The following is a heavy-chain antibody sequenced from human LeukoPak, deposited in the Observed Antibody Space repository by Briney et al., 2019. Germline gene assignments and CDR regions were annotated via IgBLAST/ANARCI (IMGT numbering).Heavy chain of an antibody. CDR1: GFTFSSYG. CDR2: IWYDGSNK. J-gene: IGHJ6*02. Sequence: GGSLRLSCAASGFTFSSYGMHWVRQAPGKGLEWVAVIWYDGSNKYYADSVKGRFTISRDNSKNTLYLQMNSLRAEDTAVYYCAKAKVNGSYTPAGYYYYGMDVWGQGTTVTVSS. V-gene: IGHV3-33*06. CDR3: AKAKVNGSYTPAGYYYYGMDV. D-gene: IGHD1-26*01.